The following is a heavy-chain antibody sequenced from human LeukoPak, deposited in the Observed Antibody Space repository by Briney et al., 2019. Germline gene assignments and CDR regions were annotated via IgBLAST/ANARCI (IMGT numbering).Heavy chain of an antibody. J-gene: IGHJ5*02. CDR3: ARSAGYAQNWFDP. V-gene: IGHV1-2*02. CDR2: INPNSGGT. CDR1: GYTFTGYY. D-gene: IGHD3-16*01. Sequence: ASVKVSCTASGYTFTGYYMHWVRQAPGQGLEWMGLINPNSGGTNYAQKFQGRVTMTRDTSISTAYMELSRLRSDDTAVYYCARSAGYAQNWFDPWGQGTLVTVSS.